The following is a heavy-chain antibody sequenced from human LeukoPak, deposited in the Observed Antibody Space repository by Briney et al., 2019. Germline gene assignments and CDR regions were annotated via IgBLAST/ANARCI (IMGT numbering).Heavy chain of an antibody. Sequence: GASVKVSCKASGYTFTSYGISWVRQAPGQGLEWMGIINPSGGSTSYAQKFQGRVTMTRDTSISTAYMELSRLRSDDTAVYYCARESRVARYCSGGSCSQRNNWFDPWGQGTLVTVSS. CDR1: GYTFTSYG. D-gene: IGHD2-15*01. CDR3: ARESRVARYCSGGSCSQRNNWFDP. CDR2: INPSGGST. V-gene: IGHV1-46*01. J-gene: IGHJ5*02.